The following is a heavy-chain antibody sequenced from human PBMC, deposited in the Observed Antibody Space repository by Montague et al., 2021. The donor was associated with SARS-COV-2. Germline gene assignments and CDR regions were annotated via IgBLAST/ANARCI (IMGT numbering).Heavy chain of an antibody. CDR3: ERRVTRTTVHYYYYGMDV. D-gene: IGHD1-20*01. CDR1: GGSISSSSYY. CDR2: IYYSGST. J-gene: IGHJ6*02. V-gene: IGHV4-39*01. Sequence: SETLSLTCTVSGGSISSSSYYWGWNRQPPGKGLEWIGSIYYSGSTYYNPSLKIPVTISVATSQNQFSLKLISVTAADTAFYYCERRVTRTTVHYYYYGMDVWGQGTTVTVSS.